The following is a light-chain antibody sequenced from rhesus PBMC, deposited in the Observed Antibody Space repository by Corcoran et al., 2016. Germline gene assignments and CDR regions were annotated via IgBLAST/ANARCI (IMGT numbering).Light chain of an antibody. CDR1: QSVGRY. CDR3: QQSSNLCT. CDR2: GAT. Sequence: ETVLTQSPATLSLSPGERATLSCRASQSVGRYLAWYQQKPGQAPRLLISGATRRATGVPDMFSGRGSGTDFTLTISSLESEDVGIYYCQQSSNLCTFGQGTKVEIK. V-gene: IGKV3-24*04. J-gene: IGKJ1*01.